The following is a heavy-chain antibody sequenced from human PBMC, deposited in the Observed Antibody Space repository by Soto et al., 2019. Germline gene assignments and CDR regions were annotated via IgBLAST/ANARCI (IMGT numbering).Heavy chain of an antibody. J-gene: IGHJ4*02. CDR3: SRGTSDLRGIDY. D-gene: IGHD2-15*01. Sequence: EVQLVESGGGLVQPGGSLRLSCAASGVTFASYWMHWVRQAPGKGLEWVADIKEDGSEDSSVHSLRRRFTISRDNAKNSLYLQMNNLRADDTAVYDCSRGTSDLRGIDYWGQGTPVTVSS. CDR1: GVTFASYW. V-gene: IGHV3-7*01. CDR2: IKEDGSED.